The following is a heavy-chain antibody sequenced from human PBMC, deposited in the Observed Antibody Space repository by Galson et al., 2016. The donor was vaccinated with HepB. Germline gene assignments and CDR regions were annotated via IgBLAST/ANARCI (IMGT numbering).Heavy chain of an antibody. Sequence: LRLSCAASGFTFSTYAMSWVRQAPGKGLEWVSGISGSGDDTYYADSVKGRFTISRDNSKNTLYVQMNSLRAEDTAIYYCAKDVVVGVKGWFDPWGQGTLVTVSS. V-gene: IGHV3-23*01. CDR2: ISGSGDDT. CDR3: AKDVVVGVKGWFDP. D-gene: IGHD3-10*01. J-gene: IGHJ5*02. CDR1: GFTFSTYA.